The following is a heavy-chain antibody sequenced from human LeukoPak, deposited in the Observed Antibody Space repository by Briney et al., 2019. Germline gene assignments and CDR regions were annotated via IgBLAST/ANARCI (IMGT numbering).Heavy chain of an antibody. CDR1: GGTFASDA. CDR3: ASGIDEWLMRY. Sequence: SVTVSCKASGGTFASDAISWVRKAPGQGLEWMGGIIPMMETADYGERFKDRVTITTDEATSTAYMELSSLRSEDTAVYYCASGIDEWLMRYWGQGTLVTVSS. J-gene: IGHJ4*02. D-gene: IGHD3-3*01. CDR2: IIPMMETA. V-gene: IGHV1-69*05.